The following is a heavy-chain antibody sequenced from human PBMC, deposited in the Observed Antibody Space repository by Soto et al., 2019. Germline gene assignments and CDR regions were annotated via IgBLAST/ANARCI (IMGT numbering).Heavy chain of an antibody. CDR3: AKSPGMYYYDSSGYYHYDY. Sequence: GGSLRPSCAASGFTFSSYVMSWGRPAPGKGLGWVSAISGSGVSTYYADSVKGRFTISRDNSKNTLYLQMNSLRAEDTAVYYCAKSPGMYYYDSSGYYHYDYWGQGTLVTVSS. V-gene: IGHV3-23*01. J-gene: IGHJ4*02. CDR1: GFTFSSYV. CDR2: ISGSGVST. D-gene: IGHD3-22*01.